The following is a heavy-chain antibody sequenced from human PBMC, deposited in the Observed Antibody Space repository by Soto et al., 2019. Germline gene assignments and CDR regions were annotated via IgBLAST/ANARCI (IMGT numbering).Heavy chain of an antibody. V-gene: IGHV3-11*01. J-gene: IGHJ4*02. D-gene: IGHD1-26*01. Sequence: GSLRLSCAASGFALSDYYMSWIRQAPGEGLEWITYISKSGSTTYYVDSVKGRFTISRDNARNSLDLQMNSLRSDDTAVYYCAREVSGRYSTFDYWGQGILVTVS. CDR3: AREVSGRYSTFDY. CDR1: GFALSDYY. CDR2: ISKSGSTT.